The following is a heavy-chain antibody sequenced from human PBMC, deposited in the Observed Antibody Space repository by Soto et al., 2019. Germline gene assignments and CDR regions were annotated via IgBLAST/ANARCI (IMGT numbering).Heavy chain of an antibody. D-gene: IGHD3-16*02. CDR1: GGTFSSYA. CDR3: AGGLRLGELSLKKGMDV. V-gene: IGHV1-69*13. J-gene: IGHJ6*02. CDR2: IIPIFGTA. Sequence: SVKVSCKASGGTFSSYAISWVRQAPGQGLEWMGGIIPIFGTANYAQKFQGRVTITADESTSTAYMDLSSLRSEDTAVYYCAGGLRLGELSLKKGMDVWGQGTTVTVSS.